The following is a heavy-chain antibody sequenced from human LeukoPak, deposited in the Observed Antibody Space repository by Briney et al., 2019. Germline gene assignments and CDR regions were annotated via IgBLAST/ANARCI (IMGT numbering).Heavy chain of an antibody. CDR1: GFTFSSYG. J-gene: IGHJ3*02. Sequence: GGSLRLSCAASGFTFSSYGMHWVRQAPGGGLEWVSSISSSGSSIYYADSVKGRFTISRDNAKNSLYLQINSLRAEDTAVYYCARDSYWLGGTIGAFDIWGQGTMVTVSS. CDR3: ARDSYWLGGTIGAFDI. D-gene: IGHD3-10*01. CDR2: ISSSGSSI. V-gene: IGHV3-21*01.